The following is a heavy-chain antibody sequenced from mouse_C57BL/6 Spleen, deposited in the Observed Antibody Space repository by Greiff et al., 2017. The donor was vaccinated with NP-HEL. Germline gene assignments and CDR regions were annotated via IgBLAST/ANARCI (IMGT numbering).Heavy chain of an antibody. CDR1: GYTFTDYY. CDR3: ARDEYAWLAY. Sequence: EVQLPQSGPELVKPGASVKISCKASGYTFTDYYMNWVKQSHGKSLEWIGDINPNNGGTSYNQKFKGKATLTVDKSSSTAYMELRSLTSEDSAVYYCARDEYAWLAYWGQGTLVNVAA. V-gene: IGHV1-26*01. CDR2: INPNNGGT. D-gene: IGHD5-1*01. J-gene: IGHJ3*01.